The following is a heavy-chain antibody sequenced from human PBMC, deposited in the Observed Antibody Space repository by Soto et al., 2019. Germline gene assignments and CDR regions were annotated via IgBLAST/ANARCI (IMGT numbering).Heavy chain of an antibody. CDR1: GFTFSYG. CDR2: ISYDSSNK. CDR3: AKLVIGYCSGNTCDDY. V-gene: IGHV3-30*18. J-gene: IGHJ4*02. D-gene: IGHD2-15*01. Sequence: VQLLESGGGLIQPGGSLRLSCAASGFTFSYGIHWLRQAPGKGLVWLAYISYDSSNKFYGDSAKGRFTISSDNSKNTQFLQMNSLRAEDTAVYYCAKLVIGYCSGNTCDDYWGQGTLVAVSS.